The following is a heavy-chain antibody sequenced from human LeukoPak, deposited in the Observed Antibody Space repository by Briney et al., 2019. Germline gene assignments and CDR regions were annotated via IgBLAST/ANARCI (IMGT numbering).Heavy chain of an antibody. V-gene: IGHV4-59*01. D-gene: IGHD3-22*01. Sequence: SETLSLTCTVSGGPISSYYWSWIRQPPGKGLEWIGYIYYSGSTNYNPSLKSRVTISVDTSKNQFSLKLSSVTAADTAVYYRARGLEYYYDSSGYPLRWFDPWGQGTLVTVSS. CDR2: IYYSGST. CDR3: ARGLEYYYDSSGYPLRWFDP. CDR1: GGPISSYY. J-gene: IGHJ5*02.